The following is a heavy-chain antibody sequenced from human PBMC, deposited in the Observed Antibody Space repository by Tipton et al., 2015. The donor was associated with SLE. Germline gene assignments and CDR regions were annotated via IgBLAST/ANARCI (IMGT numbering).Heavy chain of an antibody. D-gene: IGHD6-13*01. CDR3: ARLADGNRNWFDP. Sequence: TLSLTCTVSGGSISSSSYYWAWIRPPPGKGLEWIGHIFHIGSAYYNPSLKSRVTISIDTSTNQFSLKVKSVTAADTAVYYCARLADGNRNWFDPWGQGTLVTASS. CDR2: IFHIGSA. J-gene: IGHJ5*02. CDR1: GGSISSSSYY. V-gene: IGHV4-39*07.